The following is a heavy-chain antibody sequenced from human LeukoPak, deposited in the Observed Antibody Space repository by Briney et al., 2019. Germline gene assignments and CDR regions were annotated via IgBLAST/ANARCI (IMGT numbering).Heavy chain of an antibody. D-gene: IGHD3-22*01. CDR1: AYTFTGYY. CDR3: ARGIEESGYLLMSY. CDR2: INPNSGDT. J-gene: IGHJ4*02. Sequence: ASVKVSCKASAYTFTGYYMNWERPAPGQGLEWMGWINPNSGDTNYAQKFQGRVTMTRGTSSRTAYMELSRLRSNDTAVYYCARGIEESGYLLMSYWGQGTLVTVSS. V-gene: IGHV1-2*02.